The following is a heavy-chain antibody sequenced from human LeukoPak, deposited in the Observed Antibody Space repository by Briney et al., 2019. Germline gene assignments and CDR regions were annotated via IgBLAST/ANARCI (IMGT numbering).Heavy chain of an antibody. J-gene: IGHJ6*03. CDR1: GFTFSSYW. V-gene: IGHV3-7*01. Sequence: GGSLRLSCAASGFTFSSYWMSWVRQAPGKGGEGVANIKQDGSEKKYGDSGKGRFTIARENAKNSLYLQMTRLRAEDTAVYYFARIRRSYYYMDVWGKGTSVTVSS. CDR2: IKQDGSEK. CDR3: ARIRRSYYYMDV.